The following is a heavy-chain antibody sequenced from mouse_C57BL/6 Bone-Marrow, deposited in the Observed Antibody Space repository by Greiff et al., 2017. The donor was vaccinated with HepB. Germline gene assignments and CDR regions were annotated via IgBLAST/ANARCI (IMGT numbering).Heavy chain of an antibody. Sequence: QVQLQQPGAELVRPGTSVKLSCKASGYTFTSYWMHWVKQRPGQGLEWIGVIDPSDSYTNYNQKFKGTATLTVDTSSSTAYMQLSSLTSEDSAVYYCARFSPYAMDYWGQGTSVTVSS. CDR1: GYTFTSYW. CDR2: IDPSDSYT. CDR3: ARFSPYAMDY. V-gene: IGHV1-59*01. J-gene: IGHJ4*01.